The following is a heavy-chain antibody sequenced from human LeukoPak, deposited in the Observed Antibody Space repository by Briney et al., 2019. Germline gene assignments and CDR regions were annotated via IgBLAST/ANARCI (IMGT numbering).Heavy chain of an antibody. CDR1: GITFSTYS. D-gene: IGHD6-19*01. CDR3: AKDIVPDSGWDLDY. V-gene: IGHV3-23*05. CDR2: IYNSGTKI. J-gene: IGHJ4*02. Sequence: PGGSLRLSCVASGITFSTYSMTWVRQRPGKGLEWVASIYNSGTKIFYADSVKGRFTISRDNSNNVLFLQMDSLRAVDSAIYYCAKDIVPDSGWDLDYWGRGTLVTVSS.